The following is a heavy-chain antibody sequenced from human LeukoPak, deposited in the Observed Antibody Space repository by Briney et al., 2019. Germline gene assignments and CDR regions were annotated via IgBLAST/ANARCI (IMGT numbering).Heavy chain of an antibody. CDR3: ARRHRFLEGLDWFDP. CDR1: GGSISSSSYY. J-gene: IGHJ5*02. V-gene: IGHV4-39*01. D-gene: IGHD3-3*01. CDR2: IYYSGST. Sequence: PSETLSLTCTVSGGSISSSSYYWGWIRQPPGKGLEWIGSIYYSGSTYYNPSFKSRVTISVDTSKNQFSLKLSSVTAADTAVYYCARRHRFLEGLDWFDPWGQGTLVTVSS.